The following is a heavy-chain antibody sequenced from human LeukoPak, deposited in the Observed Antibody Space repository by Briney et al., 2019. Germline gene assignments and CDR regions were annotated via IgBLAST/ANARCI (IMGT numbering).Heavy chain of an antibody. CDR3: AREQPRPSDFWSGYLDF. CDR2: IYTSGST. CDR1: GGFISSGSYY. Sequence: SQTLSLTCTVSGGFISSGSYYWSWIRQPAGKGLEWIGRIYTSGSTNYNPSLKSRVTISVDTSKNQFSLKLSSVTAADTAVYYCAREQPRPSDFWSGYLDFWGQGTLVTVSS. J-gene: IGHJ4*02. V-gene: IGHV4-61*02. D-gene: IGHD3-3*01.